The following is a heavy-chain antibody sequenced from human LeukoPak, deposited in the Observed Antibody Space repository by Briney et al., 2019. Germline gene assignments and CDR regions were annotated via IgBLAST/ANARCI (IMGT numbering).Heavy chain of an antibody. J-gene: IGHJ5*02. Sequence: SETLSLTCTVSGDSISRDTYHWGWIRQPPGKGLQWIGSVYYAGSTYYNPSLKSRVRISVDTSKDQFYLKLFPVTAADTAMYYCARSGWPMGGFDPWGQGILVTVSS. CDR3: ARSGWPMGGFDP. V-gene: IGHV4-39*01. CDR2: VYYAGST. CDR1: GDSISRDTYH. D-gene: IGHD3-10*01.